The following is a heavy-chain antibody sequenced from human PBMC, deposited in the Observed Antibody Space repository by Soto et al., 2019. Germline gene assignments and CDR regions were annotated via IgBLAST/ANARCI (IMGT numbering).Heavy chain of an antibody. CDR3: TRGPRSTSTGTGAF. CDR1: GFTFSMYW. Sequence: GGSLRLSCAASGFTFSMYWMHWVRQVPGKGPEWVSRINDDGISTNYADSVKGRFTISRDNAKNTLYLQMNALRVEDTAVYYCTRGPRSTSTGTGAFWGQGTLVTISS. J-gene: IGHJ4*02. D-gene: IGHD1-1*01. CDR2: INDDGIST. V-gene: IGHV3-74*01.